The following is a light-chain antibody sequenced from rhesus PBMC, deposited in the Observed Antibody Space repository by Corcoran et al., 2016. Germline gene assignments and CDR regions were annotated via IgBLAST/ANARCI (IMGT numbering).Light chain of an antibody. J-gene: IGLJ1*01. CDR3: CSYRSGSALI. Sequence: QSALTQPPSVSKSLGQSVTISCAGTSSDIGDYNGVSWYQHYSGTAPRLLIYDVSKRPSGVSDRFSASNSGNRASLTISGLQAEDEAYYYCCSYRSGSALIFGAGTRLTV. CDR1: SSDIGDYNG. CDR2: DVS. V-gene: IGLV2-38*01.